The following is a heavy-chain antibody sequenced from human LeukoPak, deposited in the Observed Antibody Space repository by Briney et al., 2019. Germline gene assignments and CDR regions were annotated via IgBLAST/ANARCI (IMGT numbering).Heavy chain of an antibody. Sequence: GSLRLSCAASGFTFSSYAMSWVRQPPGKGLEWIGEINHSGSTNYNPSLKSRVTISVDTSKNQFSLKLSSVTAADTAVYYCARVGAAAGLRDRNWFDPWGQGTLVTVSS. J-gene: IGHJ5*02. D-gene: IGHD6-13*01. CDR3: ARVGAAAGLRDRNWFDP. CDR1: GFTFSSYA. CDR2: INHSGST. V-gene: IGHV4-34*01.